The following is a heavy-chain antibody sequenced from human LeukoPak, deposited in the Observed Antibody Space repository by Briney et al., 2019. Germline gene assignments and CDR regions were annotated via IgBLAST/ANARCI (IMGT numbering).Heavy chain of an antibody. D-gene: IGHD6-19*01. Sequence: GGSLRLSCAASGFTFSGYSMNWVRQAPGKGLEWVSYISSSGSTIYYADSVKGRFTISRDNAKNSLYLQMNSLRAEDTAVYYCATDSSGWSVFDYWGQGTLVTVSS. CDR2: ISSSGSTI. V-gene: IGHV3-48*04. CDR3: ATDSSGWSVFDY. CDR1: GFTFSGYS. J-gene: IGHJ4*02.